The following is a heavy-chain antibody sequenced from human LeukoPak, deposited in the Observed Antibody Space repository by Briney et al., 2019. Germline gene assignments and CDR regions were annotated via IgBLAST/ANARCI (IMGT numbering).Heavy chain of an antibody. CDR3: ARVSGIAVAGYFDY. Sequence: GGSLRLSCAASGFTFSSYVMSWVRQAPGKGLEWVSVIYSGGSTYYADSVKGRFTISRDNSKNTLHLQMNSLRAEDTAVYYCARVSGIAVAGYFDYWGQGTLVTVSS. V-gene: IGHV3-53*01. CDR1: GFTFSSYV. D-gene: IGHD6-19*01. CDR2: IYSGGST. J-gene: IGHJ4*02.